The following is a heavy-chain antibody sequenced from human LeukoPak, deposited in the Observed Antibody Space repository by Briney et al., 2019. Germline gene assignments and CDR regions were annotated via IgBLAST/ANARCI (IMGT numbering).Heavy chain of an antibody. Sequence: GGSLRLSCAASGFTFSSHEMNWVRQAPGKGLEWRSYIGTSDSGSTLYYADSVKGRFTISRNNARSSLYLQMNRLRAEDTAVYYCARLSGGSGWYLDFDYWGQGTLVTVSS. J-gene: IGHJ4*02. CDR2: IGTSDSGSTL. V-gene: IGHV3-48*03. CDR3: ARLSGGSGWYLDFDY. CDR1: GFTFSSHE. D-gene: IGHD6-19*01.